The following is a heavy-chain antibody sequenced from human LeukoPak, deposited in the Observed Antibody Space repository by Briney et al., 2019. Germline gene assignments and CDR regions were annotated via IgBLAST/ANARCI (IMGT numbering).Heavy chain of an antibody. CDR1: GYTFTSYD. CDR2: MNPNSGNT. D-gene: IGHD6-6*01. CDR3: ARVQKRTVDSSSSEDDH. V-gene: IGHV1-8*01. J-gene: IGHJ4*02. Sequence: ASVKVSCKASGYTFTSYDINWVRQATGQGLEWMGWMNPNSGNTGYAQKFQGRVTMTRNTSISTAYMELSSLRSEDTAVYYCARVQKRTVDSSSSEDDHWGQGTLVTVSS.